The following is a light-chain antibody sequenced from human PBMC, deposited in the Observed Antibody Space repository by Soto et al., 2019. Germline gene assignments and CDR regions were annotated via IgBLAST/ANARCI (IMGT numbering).Light chain of an antibody. J-gene: IGKJ5*01. CDR3: QQRSYPPTT. CDR2: DAS. Sequence: EIVLTQSPATLSLSPGERATLSCRASQRVSSSYFAWYQQKPGQAPRLLIYDASNRASVLPGMCGGRGAGAVFTLTISIQSADDVVVYCCQQRSYPPTTFGQGTRLEIK. CDR1: QRVSSSY. V-gene: IGKV3D-20*02.